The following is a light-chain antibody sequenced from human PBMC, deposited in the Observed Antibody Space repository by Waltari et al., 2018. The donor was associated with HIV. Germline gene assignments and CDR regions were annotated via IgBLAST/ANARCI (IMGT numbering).Light chain of an antibody. Sequence: SYELTQPPSVSVSPGQTARITCSGDALPKQYAYWYQQKPGQAPVLVIYKDSERPSGVLERCAGSSSGTTVTLTISGVQAEDEADYYCQSADSSGTFAVFGGGTQLTVL. J-gene: IGLJ7*01. CDR1: ALPKQY. CDR2: KDS. V-gene: IGLV3-25*03. CDR3: QSADSSGTFAV.